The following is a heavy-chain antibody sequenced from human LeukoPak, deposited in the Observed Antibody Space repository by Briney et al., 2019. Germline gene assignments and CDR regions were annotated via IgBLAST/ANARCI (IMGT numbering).Heavy chain of an antibody. D-gene: IGHD3-22*01. CDR3: ARGGRKVRRYDSSGYPFDY. CDR1: GYTSTSYD. J-gene: IGHJ4*02. CDR2: MNPNSGNT. Sequence: ASVKVSCKASGYTSTSYDINWVRQATGQGLEWMGWMNPNSGNTGYAQKFQGRVTMTRNTSISTAYMELSSLRSEDTAVYYCARGGRKVRRYDSSGYPFDYWGQGTLVTVSS. V-gene: IGHV1-8*01.